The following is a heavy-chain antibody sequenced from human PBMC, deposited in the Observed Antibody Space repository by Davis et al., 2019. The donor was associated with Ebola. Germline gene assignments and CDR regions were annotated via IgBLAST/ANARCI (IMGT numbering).Heavy chain of an antibody. V-gene: IGHV1-8*01. CDR3: ARTYYYDSGGENWFDP. Sequence: ASVKVSCKASGYTFTSYDINWVRQATGQGLEWMGWMNPNSGATGYAQKFQGRVTMTRDTSISTAYMELSSLRSEDTAVYYCARTYYYDSGGENWFDPWGQGTLVTVSS. CDR2: MNPNSGAT. J-gene: IGHJ5*02. D-gene: IGHD3-22*01. CDR1: GYTFTSYD.